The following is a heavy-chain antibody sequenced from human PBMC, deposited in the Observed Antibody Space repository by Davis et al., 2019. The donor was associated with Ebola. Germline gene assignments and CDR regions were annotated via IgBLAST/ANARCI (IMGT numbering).Heavy chain of an antibody. Sequence: GESLKISCTASGFTFTTYWMSWARQAPGKGLEWVANIKEDGSETNYVDSVKGRFTISRDNAKNALYLQMDSLRAEDTAIYYCARDRGRAGGYTDCALGPWGQGTLVTVSS. D-gene: IGHD3-9*01. CDR2: IKEDGSET. J-gene: IGHJ5*02. V-gene: IGHV3-7*01. CDR1: GFTFTTYW. CDR3: ARDRGRAGGYTDCALGP.